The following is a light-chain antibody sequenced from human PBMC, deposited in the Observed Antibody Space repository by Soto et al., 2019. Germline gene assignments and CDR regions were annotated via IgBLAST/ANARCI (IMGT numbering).Light chain of an antibody. J-gene: IGLJ2*01. CDR1: SSDIGAYKF. CDR3: SLYAGTNSVV. V-gene: IGLV2-8*01. Sequence: QAVVTRPPSASGSPGQSVAISCTGTSSDIGAYKFVSWYQQHPGKAPKLIIYEVSIRPSGVPDRFSGSKSGNTASLTVSGLLAEDEADYYCSLYAGTNSVVFGGGTKLTVL. CDR2: EVS.